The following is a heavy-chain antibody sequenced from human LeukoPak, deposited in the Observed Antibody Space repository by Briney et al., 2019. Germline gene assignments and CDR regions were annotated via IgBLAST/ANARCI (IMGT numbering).Heavy chain of an antibody. V-gene: IGHV3-11*06. CDR3: AREWLRLPDY. D-gene: IGHD5-12*01. CDR2: ISSSSYT. CDR1: GFTFSDYY. J-gene: IGHJ4*02. Sequence: PGGSLRLSCTASGFTFSDYYMSWIRQAPGKGLEWVSYISSSSYTKYADSVKGRFTISRDNARNSLYLQMNSLRAEDTAVYYCAREWLRLPDYWGQGTLVTVSS.